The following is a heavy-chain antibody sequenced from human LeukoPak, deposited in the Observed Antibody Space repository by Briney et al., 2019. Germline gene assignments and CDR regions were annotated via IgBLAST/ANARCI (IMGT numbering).Heavy chain of an antibody. CDR1: GGTFISYA. CDR2: IIPIFGTA. CDR3: AREKGFLVFDY. Sequence: ASVKVSCKAAGGTFISYAISWVRQAPGQGLEWMGGIIPIFGTANYAQKFQGRVTITTDESTSTAYMELSSLRSEDTAVYYCAREKGFLVFDYWGQGTLVTVSS. D-gene: IGHD6-13*01. J-gene: IGHJ4*02. V-gene: IGHV1-69*05.